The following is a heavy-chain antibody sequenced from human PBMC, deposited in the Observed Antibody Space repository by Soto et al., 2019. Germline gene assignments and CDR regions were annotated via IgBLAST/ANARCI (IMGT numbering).Heavy chain of an antibody. CDR2: IYYSGST. CDR1: GGPISSSSYY. D-gene: IGHD5-18*01. V-gene: IGHV4-39*01. Sequence: SETLSLTCTVSGGPISSSSYYWGWIRQPPGKGLEWIGSIYYSGSTYYNPSLKSRVTISVDTSKNQFSLKLSSVTAADTAVYYCARGEGYSQSIDYWGQGTLVTVSS. CDR3: ARGEGYSQSIDY. J-gene: IGHJ4*02.